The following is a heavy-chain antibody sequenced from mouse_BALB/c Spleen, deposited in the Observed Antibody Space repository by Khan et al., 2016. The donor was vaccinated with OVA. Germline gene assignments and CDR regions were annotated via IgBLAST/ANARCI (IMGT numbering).Heavy chain of an antibody. Sequence: EVELVESGGDLVKPGGSLKLSCAASGFTFSSYGMSWVRQTPDKRLEWVATISSGGHYTYFPDSVRGRFTISRDNTKNTLYLQMSSLKSEDTAMYYCARTSATANGDYYAMDYWGQGTSVTVSS. J-gene: IGHJ4*01. CDR2: ISSGGHYT. D-gene: IGHD1-2*01. CDR3: ARTSATANGDYYAMDY. CDR1: GFTFSSYG. V-gene: IGHV5-6*01.